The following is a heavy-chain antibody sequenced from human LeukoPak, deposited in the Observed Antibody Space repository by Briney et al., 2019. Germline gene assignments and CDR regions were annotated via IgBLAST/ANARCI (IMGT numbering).Heavy chain of an antibody. Sequence: ASVKVSCKASGYTFTSYYMHWVRQAPGQGLEWMGIINPSGGSTSYAQKSQGRVTMTRDTSTSTVYMELSSLRSEDTAVYYCARDMVITMIANWFDPWGQGTLVTVSS. CDR1: GYTFTSYY. CDR2: INPSGGST. CDR3: ARDMVITMIANWFDP. V-gene: IGHV1-46*01. J-gene: IGHJ5*02. D-gene: IGHD3-22*01.